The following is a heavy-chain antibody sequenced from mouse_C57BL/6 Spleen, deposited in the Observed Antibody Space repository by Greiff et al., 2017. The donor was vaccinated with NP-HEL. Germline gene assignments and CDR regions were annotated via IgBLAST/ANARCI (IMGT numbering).Heavy chain of an antibody. CDR3: ARNDYGFYAMDY. J-gene: IGHJ4*01. D-gene: IGHD1-1*01. Sequence: QVQLQQSGPELVKPGASVKISCKASGYAFSSSWMNWVKQRPGKGLEWIGRIYPGDGDTNYNGKFKGKATLTADKSSSTAYMQLSSLTSEDSAVYFCARNDYGFYAMDYWGQGTSVTVSS. CDR1: GYAFSSSW. CDR2: IYPGDGDT. V-gene: IGHV1-82*01.